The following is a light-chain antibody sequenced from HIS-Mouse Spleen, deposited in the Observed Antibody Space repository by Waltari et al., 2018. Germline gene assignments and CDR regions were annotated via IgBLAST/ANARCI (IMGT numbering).Light chain of an antibody. V-gene: IGLV2-23*01. CDR3: CSYAGSSTLV. Sequence: QSALTQPASVSGSPGPSITLSCPGTSSDVGSYNLVPWYQQHPGKAPKLMIYEGSKRPSGVSNRFSGSKSGNTASLTISGLQAEDEADYYCCSYAGSSTLVFGGGTKLTVL. CDR1: SSDVGSYNL. J-gene: IGLJ2*01. CDR2: EGS.